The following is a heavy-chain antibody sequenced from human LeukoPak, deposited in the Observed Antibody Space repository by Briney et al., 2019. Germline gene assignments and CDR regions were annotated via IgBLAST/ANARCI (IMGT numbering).Heavy chain of an antibody. CDR3: ARIAVALENKNYHYMDV. CDR1: GYTFTSYY. J-gene: IGHJ6*03. Sequence: ASVKVSCKASGYTFTSYYMHWVRQAPGQGLEWMGIINPSGGSTSYAQKFQGRVTMTRDMSTSTVYMELSSLRSEDTAVYYCARIAVALENKNYHYMDVWGKGATVTVSS. V-gene: IGHV1-46*01. D-gene: IGHD6-19*01. CDR2: INPSGGST.